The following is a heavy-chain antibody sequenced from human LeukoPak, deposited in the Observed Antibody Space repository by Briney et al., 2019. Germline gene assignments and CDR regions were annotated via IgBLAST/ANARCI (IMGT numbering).Heavy chain of an antibody. J-gene: IGHJ4*02. D-gene: IGHD6-25*01. Sequence: GESLKISCQGSGYSFTSYGIGWVRQMPGKGLEWMGIIYPGDSDTIYNPSFQGQVTISADKSITTAYVQWSSLKASDTAIYYCARSLRGSGWYIDYWGQGTLVTVSS. CDR3: ARSLRGSGWYIDY. CDR1: GYSFTSYG. V-gene: IGHV5-51*01. CDR2: IYPGDSDT.